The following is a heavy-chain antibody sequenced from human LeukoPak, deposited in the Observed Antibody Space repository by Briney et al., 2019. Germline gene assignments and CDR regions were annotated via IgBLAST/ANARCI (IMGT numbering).Heavy chain of an antibody. V-gene: IGHV4-38-2*02. CDR1: GYSISSGYY. J-gene: IGHJ3*02. D-gene: IGHD2-15*01. Sequence: SETLSLTCTVSGYSISSGYYWGWSRPPPGKGLEWIGSIYHSGSTYYNPSLKSRVPISVHTSKNQFSLKLSSVTAADTAVYYCARVGMVVVAANGDAFDIWGQGTMVTVSS. CDR3: ARVGMVVVAANGDAFDI. CDR2: IYHSGST.